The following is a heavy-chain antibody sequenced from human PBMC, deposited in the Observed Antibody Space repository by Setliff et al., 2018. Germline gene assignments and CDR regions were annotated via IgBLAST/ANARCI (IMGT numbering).Heavy chain of an antibody. D-gene: IGHD4-4*01. V-gene: IGHV4-39*05. J-gene: IGHJ4*02. CDR1: DDSIYSDYYF. CDR3: AREGRWDYSYPIY. CDR2: ISSSGTS. Sequence: NPSENPALTCSVSDDSIYSDYYFWGWIRQPPGKGLEWIGTISSSGTSKYNSSLGGRATLSIDVPERQFALRLSSVTDADTAVYFCAREGRWDYSYPIYWGQGIRVTVSS.